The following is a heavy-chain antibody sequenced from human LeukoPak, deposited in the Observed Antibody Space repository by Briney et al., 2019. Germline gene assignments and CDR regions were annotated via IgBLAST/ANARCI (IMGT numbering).Heavy chain of an antibody. J-gene: IGHJ4*02. Sequence: GGSLRLSCAASGSIFSDYPMTWVRQAQGKGLEWVSAISGSTGSTFYADSVKGRFTISRDNSKNTLYLQMNSLRAEDTAVYYCAKHMYLRGVSPFDYWGQGTLVTVSS. D-gene: IGHD3-10*01. V-gene: IGHV3-23*01. CDR3: AKHMYLRGVSPFDY. CDR1: GSIFSDYP. CDR2: ISGSTGST.